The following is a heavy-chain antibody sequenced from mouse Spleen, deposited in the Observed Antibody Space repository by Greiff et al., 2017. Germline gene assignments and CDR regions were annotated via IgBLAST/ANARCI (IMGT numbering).Heavy chain of an antibody. D-gene: IGHD2-14*01. J-gene: IGHJ2*01. V-gene: IGHV5-9-3*01. CDR2: ISSGGGNT. Sequence: EVQRVESGGGLVKLGGSLKLSCAASGFTFSSYAMSWVRQTPEKRLEWVATISSGGGNTYYPDSVKGRFTISRDNAKNTLYLQMSSLKSEDTAMYYCARQGDYRYPYYFDYWGQGTTLTVSS. CDR1: GFTFSSYA. CDR3: ARQGDYRYPYYFDY.